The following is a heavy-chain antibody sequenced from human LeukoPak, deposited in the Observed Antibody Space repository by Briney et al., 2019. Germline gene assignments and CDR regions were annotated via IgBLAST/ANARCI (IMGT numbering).Heavy chain of an antibody. CDR3: ARNRPHSRGIAVAGVPRYYFDY. CDR1: GGSISSYY. V-gene: IGHV4-59*12. Sequence: PSETLSLTCTVSGGSISSYYWSWIRQPPGKGLEWIGYIYYSGSTNYNPSLKSRVTISVDTSKNQFSLKLSSVTAADTAVYYCARNRPHSRGIAVAGVPRYYFDYWGQGTLVTVSS. D-gene: IGHD6-19*01. J-gene: IGHJ4*02. CDR2: IYYSGST.